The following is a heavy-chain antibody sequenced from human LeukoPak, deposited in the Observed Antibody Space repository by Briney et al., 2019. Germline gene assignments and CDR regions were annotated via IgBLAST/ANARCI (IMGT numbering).Heavy chain of an antibody. D-gene: IGHD3-10*01. CDR2: ISYDGSQK. J-gene: IGHJ6*02. CDR3: ANDRLYYYGSGTQYGMDV. V-gene: IGHV3-30*18. CDR1: GFIFSSYG. Sequence: GGSLRLSCAASGFIFSSYGMHWVRRAPGKGLEWVAVISYDGSQKYYVDSVKGRFTISRDNSKNTLYLQMNSLRAEDTAVYYCANDRLYYYGSGTQYGMDVWGHGTTVTVSS.